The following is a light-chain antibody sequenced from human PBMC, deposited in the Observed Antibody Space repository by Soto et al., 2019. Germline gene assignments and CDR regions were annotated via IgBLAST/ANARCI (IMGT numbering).Light chain of an antibody. J-gene: IGKJ3*01. Sequence: ERGMTQSPATLSVSPGERATLSCRASQSVGSNLAWYQQKPGQAPRLLIFGASSRAPGVPARFSGSGSGTEFTLTINSLQSEDFAVYFCQQYDNLPLTFGPGTKVDIK. V-gene: IGKV3-15*01. CDR3: QQYDNLPLT. CDR1: QSVGSN. CDR2: GAS.